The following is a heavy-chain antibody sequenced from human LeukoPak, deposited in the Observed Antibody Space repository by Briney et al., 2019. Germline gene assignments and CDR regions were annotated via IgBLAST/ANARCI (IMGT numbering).Heavy chain of an antibody. D-gene: IGHD6-19*01. CDR3: ARWLSQSYFDY. J-gene: IGHJ4*02. Sequence: PGGSLRLSCEASGFNLNYYWMSWVRQAPGKGLEWVANINHDGSEKYFVDSVKGRFTISRDNAKNLVSLQMDSLRVDDTAVYYCARWLSQSYFDYWGQGTQVTVSS. V-gene: IGHV3-7*01. CDR2: INHDGSEK. CDR1: GFNLNYYW.